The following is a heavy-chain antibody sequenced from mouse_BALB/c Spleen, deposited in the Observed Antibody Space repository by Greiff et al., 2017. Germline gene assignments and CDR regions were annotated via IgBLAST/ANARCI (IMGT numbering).Heavy chain of an antibody. CDR1: GFNIKDTY. Sequence: VHVKQSGAELVKPGASVKLSCTASGFNIKDTYMHWVKQRPEQGLEWIGRIDPANGNTKYDPKFQGKATITADTSSNTAYLQLSSLTSEDTAVYYCARGYYGSSPLGYWGQGTLVTVSA. CDR3: ARGYYGSSPLGY. D-gene: IGHD1-1*01. J-gene: IGHJ3*02. CDR2: IDPANGNT. V-gene: IGHV14-3*02.